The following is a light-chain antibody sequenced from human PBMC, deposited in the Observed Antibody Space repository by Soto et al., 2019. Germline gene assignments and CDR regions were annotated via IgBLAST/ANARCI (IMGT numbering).Light chain of an antibody. CDR1: ESISSY. J-gene: IGKJ2*01. CDR3: QQSYSAPFT. CDR2: AAS. V-gene: IGKV1-39*01. Sequence: DIQMTQSPSTLSGFVGDRVVITCRASESISSYLNWYQQKPGKAPKLLIYAASILQSGVPSRFSGGGSGTDFSLTITSLQPEDSATYYCQQSYSAPFTFGQGTKLEIK.